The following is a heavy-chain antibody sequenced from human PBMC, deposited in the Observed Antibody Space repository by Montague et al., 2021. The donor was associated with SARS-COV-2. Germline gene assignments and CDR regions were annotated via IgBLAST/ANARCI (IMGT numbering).Heavy chain of an antibody. Sequence: SETLSLTCTVSGGSISSSSYYWGWIRQPPGKGLEWIGSIYYSGSTYYNLSLKSRVTISVDTSKNQFSLKLSSVTAADTAVYYCARQEYSSGWFKPDAVDIWGQGTMVTVSS. CDR3: ARQEYSSGWFKPDAVDI. J-gene: IGHJ3*02. CDR1: GGSISSSSYY. V-gene: IGHV4-39*01. D-gene: IGHD6-19*01. CDR2: IYYSGST.